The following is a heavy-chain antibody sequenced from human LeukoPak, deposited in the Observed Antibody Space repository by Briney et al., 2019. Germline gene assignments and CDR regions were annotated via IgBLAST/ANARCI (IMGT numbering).Heavy chain of an antibody. CDR1: GYTFTGYY. J-gene: IGHJ4*02. D-gene: IGHD3-3*02. V-gene: IGHV1-46*01. Sequence: ASVKVSCKASGYTFTGYYMHWVRQAPGQGPEWMGVISPSGGSTIYAQKFKGRVTLTRDMSTSTDYLELSSLRAEDTAVYYCAKGHFEMTPWGQGTLVTVSS. CDR3: AKGHFEMTP. CDR2: ISPSGGST.